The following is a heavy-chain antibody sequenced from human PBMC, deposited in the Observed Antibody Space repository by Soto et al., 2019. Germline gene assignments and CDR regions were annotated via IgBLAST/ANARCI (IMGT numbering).Heavy chain of an antibody. V-gene: IGHV1-58*02. CDR1: GYTFSSYY. CDR3: AADWSSSWTFDY. D-gene: IGHD6-13*01. Sequence: GASVTVSCKASGYTFSSYYMYWVRQARGQGLEWIGWINVGSGSTNYAQKFQERVTITRDMSTSTAYMELSSLRSEDTAVYYCAADWSSSWTFDYWGQGTLVTVSS. J-gene: IGHJ4*02. CDR2: INVGSGST.